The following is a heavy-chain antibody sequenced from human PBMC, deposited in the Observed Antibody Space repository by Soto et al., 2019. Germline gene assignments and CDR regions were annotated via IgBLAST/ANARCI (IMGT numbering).Heavy chain of an antibody. CDR3: AREFGVATIQGDYYYYGMDV. Sequence: SQTLSLTCAISGDSVSSNSAAWNWIRQSPSRGLEWLGRTYYRSKWYNDYAVSVKSRITINPDTSKNQFSLQLNSVTPEDTAVYYCAREFGVATIQGDYYYYGMDVWGQGTTVTVSS. J-gene: IGHJ6*02. CDR2: TYYRSKWYN. D-gene: IGHD5-12*01. CDR1: GDSVSSNSAA. V-gene: IGHV6-1*01.